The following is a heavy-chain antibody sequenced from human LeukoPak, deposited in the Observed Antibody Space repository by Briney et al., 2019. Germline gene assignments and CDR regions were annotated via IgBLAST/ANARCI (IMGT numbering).Heavy chain of an antibody. J-gene: IGHJ4*02. CDR1: GFTFSSYA. CDR3: AKKWGVGTTTLDYFDY. V-gene: IGHV3-23*01. D-gene: IGHD1-26*01. CDR2: ISGSGDNT. Sequence: PGGPLRLSCEASGFTFSSYAMSWVRQAPGKGLEWVSGISGSGDNTYYADSVKGRFTISRDNSKNTLYLQMNSLTDEDTAVYYCAKKWGVGTTTLDYFDYWGRGTLVTVSS.